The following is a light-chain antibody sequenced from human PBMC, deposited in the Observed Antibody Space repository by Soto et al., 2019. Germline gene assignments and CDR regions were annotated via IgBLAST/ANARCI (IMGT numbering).Light chain of an antibody. V-gene: IGLV1-44*01. J-gene: IGLJ1*01. CDR1: SSNIGSNT. Sequence: SALTQPPSASGTPGQRVTISCSGSSSNIGSNTVNWYQQLPGTAPKLLIYSNNQRPSGAPDRVSGSKSGTSASLAISGLQSEDEADYYCAAWDDSLNGYYVFGTGTKVTVL. CDR2: SNN. CDR3: AAWDDSLNGYYV.